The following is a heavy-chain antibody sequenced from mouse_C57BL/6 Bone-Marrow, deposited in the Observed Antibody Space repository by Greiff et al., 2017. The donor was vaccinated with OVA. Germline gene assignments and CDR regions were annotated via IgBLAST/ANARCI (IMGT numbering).Heavy chain of an antibody. CDR1: GYAFSSSW. CDR3: ARSHDYRYYYAMDD. D-gene: IGHD2-4*01. Sequence: QVQLQQSGPELVKPGASVKISCKASGYAFSSSWMNWVKQRPGKGLEWIGRIYPGDGDTNYNGKFKGKATLTADKSSSTAYMQLSSLTSEDAAVYFCARSHDYRYYYAMDDWGQGTSVTVSS. J-gene: IGHJ4*01. CDR2: IYPGDGDT. V-gene: IGHV1-82*01.